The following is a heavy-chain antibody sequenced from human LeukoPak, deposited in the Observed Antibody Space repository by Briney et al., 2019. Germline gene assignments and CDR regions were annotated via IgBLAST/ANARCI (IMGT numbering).Heavy chain of an antibody. D-gene: IGHD6-19*01. CDR3: ASRPQYSSGWYWFDP. CDR1: GYTFTGYY. CDR2: INPNSGGT. V-gene: IGHV1-2*02. Sequence: ASVKVSCKASGYTFTGYYIHWVRQAPGQGLEWMGWINPNSGGTNYAQKFQGRVTMTRDTSISTAYMELSRLRSDDTAVYYCASRPQYSSGWYWFDPWGQGTLVTVSS. J-gene: IGHJ5*02.